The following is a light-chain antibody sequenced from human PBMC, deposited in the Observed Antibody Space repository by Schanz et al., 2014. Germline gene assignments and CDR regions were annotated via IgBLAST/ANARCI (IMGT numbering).Light chain of an antibody. J-gene: IGLJ3*02. CDR3: SSYTRSSTWV. CDR2: EVT. Sequence: QSALTQPRSVSGSPGQSVTISCTGTSSDVGGYDYVSWYQQHPGKAPKFMIYEVTKRPSGVPDRFSGSKSGNTASLTISGLQAEDEADYYCSSYTRSSTWVFGGRTKLTV. CDR1: SSDVGGYDY. V-gene: IGLV2-11*01.